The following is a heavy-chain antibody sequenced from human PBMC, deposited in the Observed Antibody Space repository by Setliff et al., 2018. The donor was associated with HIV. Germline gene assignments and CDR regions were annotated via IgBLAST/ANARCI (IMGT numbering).Heavy chain of an antibody. CDR2: IIPKSGET. Sequence: LGASVKVSCKSSGYTFTAHHIHWVRQAPGQGPEWMGWIIPKSGETSYAEKFRGRVTMTRDTSLSTAYMELSWLTSDDTAVYYCARVVDRDYDFWSAYEYWGQGTMVTVSS. CDR3: ARVVDRDYDFWSAYEY. J-gene: IGHJ4*02. CDR1: GYTFTAHH. V-gene: IGHV1-2*03. D-gene: IGHD3-3*01.